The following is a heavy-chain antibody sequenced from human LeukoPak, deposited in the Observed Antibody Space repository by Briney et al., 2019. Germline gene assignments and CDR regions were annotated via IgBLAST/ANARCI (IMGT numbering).Heavy chain of an antibody. D-gene: IGHD2-21*01. CDR2: IYYSGST. Sequence: SETLSLTCTVSGGSISSGGYYWSWIRQHPGKGLEWIGYIYYSGSTYYNPSLKSRVTISVDTSKNQFSLKLSSVTAADTAVYYCARDLNSEGYFDYWGQGTLVTVSS. V-gene: IGHV4-31*03. CDR3: ARDLNSEGYFDY. J-gene: IGHJ4*02. CDR1: GGSISSGGYY.